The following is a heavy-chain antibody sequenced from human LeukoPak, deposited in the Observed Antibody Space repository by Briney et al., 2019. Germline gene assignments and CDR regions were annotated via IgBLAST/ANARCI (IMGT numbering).Heavy chain of an antibody. J-gene: IGHJ4*02. D-gene: IGHD3-10*01. CDR1: GFTFTNNF. V-gene: IGHV3-48*01. CDR3: ASVPRTMGAY. Sequence: PGRSLRLSCAASGFTFTNNFMSWVRQVPGKGLEWVSYISSGSGTIHYADSVKGRFTISRDNAKNSLYLQMNSLRAEDTAVYYCASVPRTMGAYWGQGTLVTVSS. CDR2: ISSGSGTI.